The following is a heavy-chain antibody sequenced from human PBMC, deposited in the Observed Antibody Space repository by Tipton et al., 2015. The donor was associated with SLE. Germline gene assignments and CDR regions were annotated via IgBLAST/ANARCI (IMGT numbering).Heavy chain of an antibody. D-gene: IGHD2-15*01. J-gene: IGHJ4*02. V-gene: IGHV4-38-2*01. CDR1: GYSISSGYY. CDR2: IYYSGST. Sequence: LRLSCAVSGYSISSGYYWGWIRQPPGKGLEWIGSIYYSGSTYYNPSLKSRVTISVDTSKNQFSLKLSSVTAADTAVYYCATPAHIAVRYWGQGTLVTVSS. CDR3: ATPAHIAVRY.